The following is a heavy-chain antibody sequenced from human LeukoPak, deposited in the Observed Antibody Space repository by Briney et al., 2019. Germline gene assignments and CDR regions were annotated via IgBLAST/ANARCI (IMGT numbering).Heavy chain of an antibody. CDR1: GFSLSTIGVA. J-gene: IGHJ4*02. Sequence: SGPTLVNPTQTLTLACTFSGFSLSTIGVAVAWIRQPPGKGLEWLAVSYWNDDKSYSPSLKNRLTVTKDTSKNQVVLTMTNMDPVGTATYYCAQSNSYGYGYFDYWGQGTLVTVSS. CDR2: SYWNDDK. CDR3: AQSNSYGYGYFDY. D-gene: IGHD5-18*01. V-gene: IGHV2-5*01.